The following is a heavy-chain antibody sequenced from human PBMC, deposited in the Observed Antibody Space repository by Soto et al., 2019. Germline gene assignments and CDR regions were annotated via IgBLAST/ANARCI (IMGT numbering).Heavy chain of an antibody. CDR1: GGAISSTNG. D-gene: IGHD3-10*01. V-gene: IGHV4-4*02. J-gene: IGHJ6*02. CDR3: GRWLGTSYGMDV. Sequence: SETLSLTSAVSGGAISSTNGGSLVRQSTGKGLEWIGEIYDNGSPDLNPSLKSRVTISVDKSENHVFLKLTSVTAADAAMYFCGRWLGTSYGMDVWGQATAATVSS. CDR2: IYDNGSP.